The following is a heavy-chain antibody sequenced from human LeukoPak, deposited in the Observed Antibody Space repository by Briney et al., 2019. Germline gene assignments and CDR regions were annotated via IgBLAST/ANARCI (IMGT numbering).Heavy chain of an antibody. CDR2: IIPILGIA. D-gene: IGHD6-19*01. CDR3: ARGHGTGYSSRLPDDAFDI. J-gene: IGHJ3*02. CDR1: GGTFSSYA. Sequence: ASVKVSCKASGGTFSSYAISWVRQAPGQGLEWMGRIIPILGIANYAQKFQGRVTITRNTSISTAYMELSSLRSEDTAVYYCARGHGTGYSSRLPDDAFDIWGQGTMVTVSS. V-gene: IGHV1-69*04.